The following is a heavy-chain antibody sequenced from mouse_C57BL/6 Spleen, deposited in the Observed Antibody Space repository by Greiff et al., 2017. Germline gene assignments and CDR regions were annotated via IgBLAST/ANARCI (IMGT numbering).Heavy chain of an antibody. CDR1: GFSFNTYA. D-gene: IGHD1-1*01. CDR2: IRSKSNNYAT. CDR3: VRRDYGYAMDY. V-gene: IGHV10-1*01. Sequence: EVKLMESGGGLVQPKGSLKLSCAASGFSFNTYAMNWVRQAPGKGLEWVARIRSKSNNYATYYADSVKDRFTISRDDSESMLYLQMNNLKTEDTAMYYCVRRDYGYAMDYWGQGTSVTGSS. J-gene: IGHJ4*01.